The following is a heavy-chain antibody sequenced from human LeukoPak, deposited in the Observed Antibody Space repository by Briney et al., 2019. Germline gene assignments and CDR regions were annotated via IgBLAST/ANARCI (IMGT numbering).Heavy chain of an antibody. Sequence: GESLKISCKGSGYSFPGYWIAWVRQMPGKGLEWMGIIYPGDSDTRYSPSLQGQVTISVDKSINTAYLQWSSLKASDTAMYYCSRHLYSTRGPDYWGQGTLVIVSS. CDR2: IYPGDSDT. CDR3: SRHLYSTRGPDY. J-gene: IGHJ4*02. CDR1: GYSFPGYW. V-gene: IGHV5-51*01. D-gene: IGHD6-13*01.